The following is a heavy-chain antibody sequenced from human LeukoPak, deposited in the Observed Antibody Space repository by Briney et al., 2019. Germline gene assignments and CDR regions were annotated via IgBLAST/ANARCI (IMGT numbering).Heavy chain of an antibody. CDR3: ARDSWGSGGFDY. J-gene: IGHJ4*02. D-gene: IGHD7-27*01. Sequence: GGSLRLSCAASGFTVSSNYMSWVRQAPGKGLEWVSVIYSGGSTYYADSVKGRFTISRDNSKNTLYLQMNSLRAEDTAVYYCARDSWGSGGFDYWGQGTLVTVSS. V-gene: IGHV3-53*01. CDR1: GFTVSSNY. CDR2: IYSGGST.